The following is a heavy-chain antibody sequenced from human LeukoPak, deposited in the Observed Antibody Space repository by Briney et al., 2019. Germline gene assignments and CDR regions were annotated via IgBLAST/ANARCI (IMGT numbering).Heavy chain of an antibody. D-gene: IGHD6-13*01. V-gene: IGHV4-59*01. CDR2: IDFRGGT. CDR3: ARSITSSWYGDFQH. CDR1: GDSISNSY. J-gene: IGHJ1*01. Sequence: SETLSLTCSVSGDSISNSYWTWIRQPPGKRLEWIGYIDFRGGTNYNPSLGRRLSMSVAASKNQFSLRLRSVTAADTAVYYCARSITSSWYGDFQHWGQGTLVTVSS.